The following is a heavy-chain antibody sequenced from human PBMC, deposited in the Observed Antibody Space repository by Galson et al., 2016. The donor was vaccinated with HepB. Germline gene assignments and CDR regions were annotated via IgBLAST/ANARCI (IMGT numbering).Heavy chain of an antibody. V-gene: IGHV4-59*01. CDR1: GGSISAYY. D-gene: IGHD6-13*01. Sequence: SETLSLTCNVSGGSISAYYWSWIRQPPGKGLEWVGCIYYSEITNYNPSLKGRVTVSVDTSKNQFSLKLKSVTSADTAVYYCARGTPAESSCWDGRLGWFDSWGQGTLVTVSS. CDR3: ARGTPAESSCWDGRLGWFDS. CDR2: IYYSEIT. J-gene: IGHJ5*01.